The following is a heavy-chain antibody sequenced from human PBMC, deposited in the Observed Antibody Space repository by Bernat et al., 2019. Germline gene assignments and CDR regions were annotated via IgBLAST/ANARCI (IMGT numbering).Heavy chain of an antibody. CDR3: ASARGLDFDY. CDR2: INSDESST. J-gene: IGHJ4*02. CDR1: GFTFSSYW. D-gene: IGHD6-6*01. Sequence: EVQLVESGGGLVQPGGSLRLSCAASGFTFSSYWMHWARQAPGKGLVWVSRINSDESSTSYADSVKGRFTISRDNAKNTLYLQMNSLRAEDTAVYYCASARGLDFDYWGQGTLVTVSS. V-gene: IGHV3-74*01.